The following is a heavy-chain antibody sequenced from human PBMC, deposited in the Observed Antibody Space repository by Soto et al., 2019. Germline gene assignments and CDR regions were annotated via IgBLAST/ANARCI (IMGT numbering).Heavy chain of an antibody. V-gene: IGHV1-69*13. D-gene: IGHD6-6*01. Sequence: SVKVSCKASGGTFSSYAISWVRQAPGQGLEWMGGIIPIFGTANYAQKFQGRVTITADESTSTAYMELSSLRSEDTAVYYCARGIEARPWWFDPWGQGTLVTVSS. CDR3: ARGIEARPWWFDP. CDR2: IIPIFGTA. J-gene: IGHJ5*02. CDR1: GGTFSSYA.